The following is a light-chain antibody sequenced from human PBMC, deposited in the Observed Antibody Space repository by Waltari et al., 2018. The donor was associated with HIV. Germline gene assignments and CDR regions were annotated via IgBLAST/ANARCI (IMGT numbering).Light chain of an antibody. CDR3: QQYHLWPPT. CDR2: GAS. CDR1: QSVSSN. Sequence: EIVMTQSPATLSVSPGERATLSCRTSQSVSSNLAWYQQKRGQGPRLLSYGASTRATDIPARFSGSGSGTELTLTISSLQSADSAIYYCQQYHLWPPTFGQGTRLEIK. V-gene: IGKV3-15*01. J-gene: IGKJ5*01.